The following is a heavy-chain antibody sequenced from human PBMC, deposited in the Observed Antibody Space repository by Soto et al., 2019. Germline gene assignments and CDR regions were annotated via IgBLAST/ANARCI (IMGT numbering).Heavy chain of an antibody. Sequence: QVQLQESGPGLVKPSETLSLTCTVSGGSTSSYYWGWIRQPPGKALEWIGYFFYGGTSNYNPSLKSRVNISGDTSENQLSLRLSAVTAADTAVYYCARISAYSSGWYTYYFDYWGQGILVTVSS. J-gene: IGHJ4*02. V-gene: IGHV4-59*01. D-gene: IGHD6-13*01. CDR1: GGSTSSYY. CDR3: ARISAYSSGWYTYYFDY. CDR2: FFYGGTS.